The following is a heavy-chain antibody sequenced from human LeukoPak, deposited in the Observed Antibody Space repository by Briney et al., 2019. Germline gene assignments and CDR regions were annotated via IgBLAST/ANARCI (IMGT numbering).Heavy chain of an antibody. CDR3: ARLNGDYGGAIHY. Sequence: GRSLRLSCTASGFTFGDYAMSWVRQAPGKGLEWVANIKEDGSEKYYVDSVKGRFTISRDNAKNSLSLQMNSLRADDTAVYYCARLNGDYGGAIHYWGQGTLVTVSS. CDR2: IKEDGSEK. CDR1: GFTFGDYA. J-gene: IGHJ4*02. D-gene: IGHD4-17*01. V-gene: IGHV3-7*04.